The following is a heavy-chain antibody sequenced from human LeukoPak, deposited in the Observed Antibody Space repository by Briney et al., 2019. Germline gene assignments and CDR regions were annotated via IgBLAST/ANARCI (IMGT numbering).Heavy chain of an antibody. D-gene: IGHD6-19*01. Sequence: PGGSLRLSCAASGFTFSSYWMSWVRQAPGKGLEWVANIKQDGSEKYYVDSVKGRFTISRDNAKNSLYLQMNSLSADDTAVYYCPSSPSRYSSGWWLLYFDYWGQRTLVTVSP. J-gene: IGHJ4*02. CDR1: GFTFSSYW. CDR2: IKQDGSEK. CDR3: PSSPSRYSSGWWLLYFDY. V-gene: IGHV3-7*01.